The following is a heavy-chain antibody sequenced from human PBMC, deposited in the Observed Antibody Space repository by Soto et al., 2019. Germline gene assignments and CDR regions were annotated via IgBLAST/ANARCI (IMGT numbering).Heavy chain of an antibody. D-gene: IGHD6-13*01. CDR2: ITGSGAGS. V-gene: IGHV3-23*01. CDR3: AKAYSNSWPNDWFDP. Sequence: EVQLLESGGGWLQPGGSLRLSCAASGFTFSSYAMNWVRQAPGKGLEWVSGITGSGAGSYYSDSVKGRFTISRDNSKNTLYLQMSSLRAEDTAVYYCAKAYSNSWPNDWFDPWGQGTVVTVSS. J-gene: IGHJ5*02. CDR1: GFTFSSYA.